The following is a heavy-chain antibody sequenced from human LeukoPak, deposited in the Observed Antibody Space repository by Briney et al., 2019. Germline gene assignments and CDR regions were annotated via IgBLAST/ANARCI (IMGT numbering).Heavy chain of an antibody. CDR1: GFTFSDYY. D-gene: IGHD3-10*01. CDR3: AKDDAWLRFGE. Sequence: GGSLRLSCAASGFTFSDYYMSWIRQAPGKGLEWVSYVSSGGSTIYYADSVKGRFTISRDNAKNSLYLQMNSLRAEDTAVYYCAKDDAWLRFGEWSQGTLVTVSS. V-gene: IGHV3-11*01. CDR2: VSSGGSTI. J-gene: IGHJ4*02.